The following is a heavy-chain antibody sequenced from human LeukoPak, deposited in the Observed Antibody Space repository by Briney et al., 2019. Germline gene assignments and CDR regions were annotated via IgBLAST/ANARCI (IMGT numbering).Heavy chain of an antibody. V-gene: IGHV4-59*01. D-gene: IGHD3-10*01. CDR1: GGSISRYY. J-gene: IGHJ3*02. Sequence: SETLSLTCTVSGGSISRYYWSWIRQPPGKGLEWIGYIYSSGSTKYNPSLKSRVTISVDTSKNHFSLRLSSVTAADTAVYYCARGGRFPRDAFDIWGQGTMVTVSS. CDR3: ARGGRFPRDAFDI. CDR2: IYSSGST.